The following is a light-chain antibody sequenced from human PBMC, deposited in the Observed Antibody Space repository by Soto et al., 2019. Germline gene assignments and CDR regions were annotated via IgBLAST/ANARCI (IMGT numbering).Light chain of an antibody. CDR1: RTDIGNYNY. CDR3: CSYSCAGDLGV. V-gene: IGLV2-8*01. CDR2: EVT. Sequence: QSALTQPPSASGSPGQSVTISCTGTRTDIGNYNYVSWYQQHPGKAPKLMIFEVTKRPSGVPDRFSGSKSGNTASLTISGLQADYEADYDCCSYSCAGDLGVFGTGTKLTVL. J-gene: IGLJ1*01.